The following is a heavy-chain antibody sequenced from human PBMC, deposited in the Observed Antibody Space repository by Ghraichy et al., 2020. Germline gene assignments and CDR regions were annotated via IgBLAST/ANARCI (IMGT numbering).Heavy chain of an antibody. V-gene: IGHV3-23*01. CDR1: GFTFIIHG. D-gene: IGHD3-10*01. Sequence: GGSLRLSGIASGFTFIIHGMTWVRQAPGKGLEWVSSISGSGGSTSYADSVKGRVTISRDNSQNTLYLQMNSLRADDTAIYFCAKDFYNSGSFAYWGQGTLVTVSS. CDR3: AKDFYNSGSFAY. CDR2: ISGSGGST. J-gene: IGHJ4*02.